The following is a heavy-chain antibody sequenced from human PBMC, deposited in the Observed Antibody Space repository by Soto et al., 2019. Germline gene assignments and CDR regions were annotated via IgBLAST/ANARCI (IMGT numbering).Heavy chain of an antibody. CDR1: GYTFLSYG. Sequence: QVQLVQSGVEVKKPGASVKVSCRASGYTFLSYGISWVRQAPGQGLEWMGWISAYSGNTDYAQSLQDRVTLTTDTSTSTADMELRSLTSDDTAVYYCARNPSGSSFDSWGQGTLVTVSS. J-gene: IGHJ4*02. CDR3: ARNPSGSSFDS. D-gene: IGHD1-26*01. V-gene: IGHV1-18*01. CDR2: ISAYSGNT.